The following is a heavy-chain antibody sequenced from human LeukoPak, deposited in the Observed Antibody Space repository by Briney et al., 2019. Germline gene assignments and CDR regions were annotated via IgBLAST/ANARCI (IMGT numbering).Heavy chain of an antibody. V-gene: IGHV4-61*02. CDR1: GGSISSGSYY. Sequence: PSQTLSLTCTVSGGSISSGSYYWSWIRQPAGKGLEWIGRIYTSGSTNYNPSLKSRVTISVDTSKNQFSLKLSSVTAADTAVYYCARDDNDYVWGSYRYEWFDPWGQGTLVTVSS. J-gene: IGHJ5*02. CDR2: IYTSGST. D-gene: IGHD3-16*02. CDR3: ARDDNDYVWGSYRYEWFDP.